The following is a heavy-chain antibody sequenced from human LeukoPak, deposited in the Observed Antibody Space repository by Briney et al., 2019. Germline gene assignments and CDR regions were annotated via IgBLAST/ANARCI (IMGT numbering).Heavy chain of an antibody. J-gene: IGHJ4*02. CDR3: ARDRRYGGASQSFDY. D-gene: IGHD4-23*01. CDR1: GFIFSNYW. CDR2: IKQDGSEK. V-gene: IGHV3-7*01. Sequence: GGSLRLSCAASGFIFSNYWMSWVRQAPGKGLEWVVNIKQDGSEKYYVDSVKGRFTISKDNAKNSLYLQMNNLRAEDTAVYYCARDRRYGGASQSFDYWGQGTLVTVSS.